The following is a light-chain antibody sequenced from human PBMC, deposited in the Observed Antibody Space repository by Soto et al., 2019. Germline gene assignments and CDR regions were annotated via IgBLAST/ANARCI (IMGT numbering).Light chain of an antibody. CDR1: QSVSNNY. Sequence: EIVLTQSPGTLSLSPGERATLSCRASQSVSNNYLAWYQQKPGQAPRLLIYGASNRATGIPDRLSGSGSGTDFTVTISRLEPEDFAVYYCQKFGSSGKFGQVT. V-gene: IGKV3-20*01. CDR2: GAS. CDR3: QKFGSSGK. J-gene: IGKJ1*01.